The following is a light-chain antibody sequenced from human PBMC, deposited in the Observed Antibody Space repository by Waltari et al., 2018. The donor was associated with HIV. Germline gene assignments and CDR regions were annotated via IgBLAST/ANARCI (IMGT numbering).Light chain of an antibody. CDR2: WAS. CDR3: QQYYTTPLT. V-gene: IGKV4-1*01. Sequence: DIVMTQFPDSLAVSLGERATINCKSSQTVLYNSDNKNYLAWYQQKPGQPPTLLIYWASTRQFGVPDRFSGSGSGTDFTLTISSLQAEDVAVYYCQQYYTTPLTFGGGTKVEIK. J-gene: IGKJ4*01. CDR1: QTVLYNSDNKNY.